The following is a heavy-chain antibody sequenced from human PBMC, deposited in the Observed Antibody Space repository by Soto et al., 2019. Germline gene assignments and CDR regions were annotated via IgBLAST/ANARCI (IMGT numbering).Heavy chain of an antibody. Sequence: SCAASGFSFSSDSMGWVRQAPGKGLEWVSSISSSGSFMNYADSVKGRFTISRDNAKNSLYLQMSGLKDEDTAVYYCARDPPTGTTLDWVDSWGQGTLVTVSS. CDR3: ARDPPTGTTLDWVDS. CDR1: GFSFSSDS. J-gene: IGHJ5*01. D-gene: IGHD1-7*01. CDR2: ISSSGSFM. V-gene: IGHV3-21*01.